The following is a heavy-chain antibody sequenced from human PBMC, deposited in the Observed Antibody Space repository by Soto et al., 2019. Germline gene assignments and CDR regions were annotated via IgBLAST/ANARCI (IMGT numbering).Heavy chain of an antibody. V-gene: IGHV1-3*01. Sequence: ASVKVSCKASGFVSTNYNFHWVRQAPGQSLEWMGRINAANGNTQYSQNFQGRVTFASDASASTAFMELTNLRFEDKAMYYCATDYGSNWRLWGQGTLVTVSS. CDR3: ATDYGSNWRL. D-gene: IGHD3-10*01. J-gene: IGHJ4*02. CDR2: INAANGNT. CDR1: GFVSTNYN.